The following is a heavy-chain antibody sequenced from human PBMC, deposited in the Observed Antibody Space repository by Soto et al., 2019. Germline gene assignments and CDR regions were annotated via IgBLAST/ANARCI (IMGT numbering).Heavy chain of an antibody. V-gene: IGHV1-69*06. CDR2: FNPIFGTT. J-gene: IGHJ3*01. CDR3: ATSDPYDSTGYHDGFDV. Sequence: GASVKVSCKASGISLSTYGVSWVRQAPGQGLQWMGGFNPIFGTTTYAQDLQGRLTITADKSTGSVYLDLSSLRSEDTAVYYCATSDPYDSTGYHDGFDVWGQGIMVTVSS. D-gene: IGHD3-22*01. CDR1: GISLSTYG.